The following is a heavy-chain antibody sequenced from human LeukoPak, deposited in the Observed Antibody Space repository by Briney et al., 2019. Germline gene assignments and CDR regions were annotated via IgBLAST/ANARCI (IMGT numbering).Heavy chain of an antibody. Sequence: SETLSLTCAVYGGSFSGYYWSWIRQPPGKGLEWIGEINHGGSTNYNPSLKSRVTISVDTSKNQFSLKLSSVTAADTAVYYCARGTVVVAEIYYYGMDVWGQGTTVTVSS. D-gene: IGHD2-15*01. V-gene: IGHV4-34*01. CDR1: GGSFSGYY. CDR3: ARGTVVVAEIYYYGMDV. CDR2: INHGGST. J-gene: IGHJ6*02.